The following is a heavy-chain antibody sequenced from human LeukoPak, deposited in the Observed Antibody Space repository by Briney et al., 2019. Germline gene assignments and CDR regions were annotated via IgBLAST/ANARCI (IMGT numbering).Heavy chain of an antibody. J-gene: IGHJ4*02. CDR1: GGSISSYY. CDR3: ARHGVKDDY. CDR2: LYYSRST. Sequence: SETLSLTCTVSGGSISSYYWSWIRQPPGKGLEWIGYLYYSRSTLYNPSLKSRVTMSLDTSKNQFSLTLSSVTAADTAVYYCARHGVKDDYWGQGIRVIVSS. V-gene: IGHV4-59*08. D-gene: IGHD3-3*01.